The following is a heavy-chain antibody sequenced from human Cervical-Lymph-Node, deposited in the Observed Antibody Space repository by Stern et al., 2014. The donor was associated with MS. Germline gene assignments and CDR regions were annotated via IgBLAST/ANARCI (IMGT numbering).Heavy chain of an antibody. V-gene: IGHV1-18*01. D-gene: IGHD3-10*01. Sequence: VQLVQSAAEVKKPGASVKVSCMASGYTFTSYGINWVRQAPGQGLEWMGWINAYDGDTSYAQKLQGRVTMTTDTSTSTAYMELRSLRSDDTAVYYCARFSPPYYYGSGSPPDYWGQGTLVTVSS. J-gene: IGHJ4*02. CDR2: INAYDGDT. CDR1: GYTFTSYG. CDR3: ARFSPPYYYGSGSPPDY.